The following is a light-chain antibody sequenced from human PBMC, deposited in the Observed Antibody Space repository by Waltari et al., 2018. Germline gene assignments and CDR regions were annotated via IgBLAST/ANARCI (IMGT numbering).Light chain of an antibody. CDR2: DVS. CDR3: CSYAGSYTSEV. CDR1: SSYFGGYNY. J-gene: IGLJ2*01. V-gene: IGLV2-11*01. Sequence: QSALTQPRPVSGSPGQSVTIPCTGTSSYFGGYNYFSWYHQHPGKAPKLMIYDVSKRPSGGPDRFSGSKSGNTASLTISGLQAEDEADYYCCSYAGSYTSEVFGGGTKLTVL.